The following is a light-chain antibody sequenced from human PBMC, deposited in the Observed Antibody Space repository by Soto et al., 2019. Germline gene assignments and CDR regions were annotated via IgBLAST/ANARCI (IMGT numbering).Light chain of an antibody. J-gene: IGKJ1*01. CDR1: QSVSSTY. CDR2: GAS. Sequence: EIALMQAPGVLSLSPGERATLSCRASQSVSSTYLAWYQQRHGQAPRLLIYGASSRATGIPDRFSGSGSGRDFTLTISRLEPEDFAVYYCQQYGRSPRTFGQGTKVEIK. V-gene: IGKV3-20*01. CDR3: QQYGRSPRT.